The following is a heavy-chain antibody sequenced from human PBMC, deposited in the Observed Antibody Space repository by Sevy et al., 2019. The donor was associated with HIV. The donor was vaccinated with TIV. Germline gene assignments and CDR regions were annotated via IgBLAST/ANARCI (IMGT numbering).Heavy chain of an antibody. J-gene: IGHJ3*02. V-gene: IGHV3-23*01. CDR2: LSGNGGST. Sequence: GGSLRLSCAASGFTFSDYYMSWIRQAPGKGLEWVSGLSGNGGSTNYADSVKGRFTISRDNSKNTLYLQMNSLRAEDTAIYYCAKDRVWELGDAFDIWGQGTMVTVSS. CDR1: GFTFSDYY. CDR3: AKDRVWELGDAFDI. D-gene: IGHD1-26*01.